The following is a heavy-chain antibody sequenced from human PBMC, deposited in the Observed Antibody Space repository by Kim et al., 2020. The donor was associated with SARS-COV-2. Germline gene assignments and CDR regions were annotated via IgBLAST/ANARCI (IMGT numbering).Heavy chain of an antibody. D-gene: IGHD6-13*01. CDR2: INHSGST. CDR1: GGSFSGYY. CDR3: ARGNRRYSMGY. J-gene: IGHJ4*02. V-gene: IGHV4-34*01. Sequence: SETLSLTCAVYGGSFSGYYWSWIRQPPGKGLEWIGEINHSGSTNYNPSLKSRVTISVDTSKNQFSLKLSSVTAADTAVYYCARGNRRYSMGYWGQGTLVTVSS.